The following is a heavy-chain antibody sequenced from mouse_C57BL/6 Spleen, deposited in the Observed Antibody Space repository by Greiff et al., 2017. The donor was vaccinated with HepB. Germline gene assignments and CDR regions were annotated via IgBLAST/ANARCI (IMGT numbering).Heavy chain of an antibody. CDR1: GFTFSSYA. J-gene: IGHJ2*01. V-gene: IGHV5-4*01. Sequence: EVQLQESGGGLVKPGGSLKLSCAASGFTFSSYAMSWVRQTPEKRLEWVATISDGGSYTYYPDNVKGRFTISRDNAKNNLYLQMSHLKSEDTAMYYCARAVNYPYYFDYWGQGTTLTVSS. D-gene: IGHD2-1*01. CDR2: ISDGGSYT. CDR3: ARAVNYPYYFDY.